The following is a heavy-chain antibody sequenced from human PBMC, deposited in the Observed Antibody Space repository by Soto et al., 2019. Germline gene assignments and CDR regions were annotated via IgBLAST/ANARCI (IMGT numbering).Heavy chain of an antibody. Sequence: ASVKVSCKASGYTFTSYDINWVRQAPGQGLEWMGIINPSGGSTSYAQKFQGRVTMTRDTSTSTVYMELSSLRSEDTAVYYCARDISVRRAHDAFDIWGQGTMVTVSS. J-gene: IGHJ3*02. V-gene: IGHV1-46*03. D-gene: IGHD3-10*01. CDR2: INPSGGST. CDR1: GYTFTSYD. CDR3: ARDISVRRAHDAFDI.